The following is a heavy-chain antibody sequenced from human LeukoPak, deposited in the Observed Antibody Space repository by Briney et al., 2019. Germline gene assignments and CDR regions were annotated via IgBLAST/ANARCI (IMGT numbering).Heavy chain of an antibody. CDR3: ARDTYYDFWSGPPDY. CDR1: GFTFSDYY. J-gene: IGHJ4*02. Sequence: GGSLRLSCAASGFTFSDYYMSWIRQAPGKGLEWVSYISSGGGTIYYADSLKGRFTISRDNAKNSLYLQMNSLRAEDTAVYYCARDTYYDFWSGPPDYWGQGTLVTVSS. D-gene: IGHD3-3*01. V-gene: IGHV3-11*04. CDR2: ISSGGGTI.